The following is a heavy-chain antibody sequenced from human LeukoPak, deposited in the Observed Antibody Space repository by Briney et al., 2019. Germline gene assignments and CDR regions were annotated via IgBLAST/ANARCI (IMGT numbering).Heavy chain of an antibody. Sequence: ASVTVSCKASGGTFSSYAISWVRQAPGQGLEWMGGIIPIFGTANYAQKFQGRVTITADESTSTAYMELSSLRSEDTAVYYCARSGAAAGRGWYFDLWGRGTLVTVSS. D-gene: IGHD6-13*01. J-gene: IGHJ2*01. CDR3: ARSGAAAGRGWYFDL. V-gene: IGHV1-69*13. CDR1: GGTFSSYA. CDR2: IIPIFGTA.